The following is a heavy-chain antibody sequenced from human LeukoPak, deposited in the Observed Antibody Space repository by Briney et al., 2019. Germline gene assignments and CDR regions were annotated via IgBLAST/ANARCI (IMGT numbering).Heavy chain of an antibody. Sequence: GASVKVSCKSSGYTFTSYYMHWVRQAPGQGLEWMGIINPSGGSTSYSHKFQGRVTMTRDTSTSTVYMELSRLRSEDTAVYYCARVRRYCSGGSCPNWLDPWGQGTLVTVSS. CDR1: GYTFTSYY. J-gene: IGHJ5*02. CDR3: ARVRRYCSGGSCPNWLDP. CDR2: INPSGGST. D-gene: IGHD2-15*01. V-gene: IGHV1-46*01.